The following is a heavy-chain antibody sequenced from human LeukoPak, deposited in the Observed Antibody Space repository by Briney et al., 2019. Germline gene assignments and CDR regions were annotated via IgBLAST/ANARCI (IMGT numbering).Heavy chain of an antibody. Sequence: SETLSLTCCVYGGSFCGYYWSWSRQHPGKGLEWIGEINHSGSTNYNPSLKSRGTISVDTSKNQFSLKLSSVTAADTAVYYCARHGRGAMVYWGQGTLVTVSS. CDR2: INHSGST. CDR3: ARHGRGAMVY. CDR1: GGSFCGYY. J-gene: IGHJ4*02. D-gene: IGHD5-18*01. V-gene: IGHV4-34*01.